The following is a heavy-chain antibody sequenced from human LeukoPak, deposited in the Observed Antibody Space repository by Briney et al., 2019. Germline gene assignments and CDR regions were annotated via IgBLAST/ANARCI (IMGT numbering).Heavy chain of an antibody. J-gene: IGHJ4*02. CDR3: ARDHSSGWYGFDY. Sequence: PGGPLRLSCAASGFTFSDYYMSWIRQAPGKGLEWVSYISSSGSTIYYADSVKGRFTISRDNAKNSLYLQMNSLRAEDTAVYYCARDHSSGWYGFDYWGQGTLVTVSS. V-gene: IGHV3-11*01. CDR1: GFTFSDYY. D-gene: IGHD6-19*01. CDR2: ISSSGSTI.